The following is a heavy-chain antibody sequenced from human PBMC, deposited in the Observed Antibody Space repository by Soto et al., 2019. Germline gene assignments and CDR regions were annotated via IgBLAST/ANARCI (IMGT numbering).Heavy chain of an antibody. CDR1: GFSLTTDRVG. Sequence: QITLKESGPPLVKPTQTLTLTCTFLGFSLTTDRVGVGWIRQPPGEALEWLAVIYWDDSKTYRPSPESRLPITTDTPKSQVAPTMTTMDSLETATFYFAPGYGGRSLYWGQGTLVTVSS. J-gene: IGHJ4*02. V-gene: IGHV2-5*02. D-gene: IGHD1-26*01. CDR2: IYWDDSK. CDR3: APGYGGRSLY.